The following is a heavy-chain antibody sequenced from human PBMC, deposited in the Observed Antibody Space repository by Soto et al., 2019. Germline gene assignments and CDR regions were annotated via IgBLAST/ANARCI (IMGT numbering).Heavy chain of an antibody. CDR1: GFTFSSYA. Sequence: SLRLSCAASGFTFSSYAMSWVRQAPGKGLEWVSAISGSGGSTYYADSVKGRFTISRDNSKNTLYLQMNSLRAEDTAVYYCAKDHQLELRSRCFDYWGQGTLVTVSS. D-gene: IGHD1-7*01. CDR3: AKDHQLELRSRCFDY. CDR2: ISGSGGST. J-gene: IGHJ4*02. V-gene: IGHV3-23*01.